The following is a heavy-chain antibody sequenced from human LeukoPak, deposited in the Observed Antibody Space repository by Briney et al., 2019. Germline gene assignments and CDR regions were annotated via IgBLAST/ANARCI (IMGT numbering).Heavy chain of an antibody. CDR2: IYYSGST. J-gene: IGHJ5*02. CDR3: ARGRRRYFDPENWFDP. D-gene: IGHD3-9*01. CDR1: GGSISSSSYY. Sequence: SETLSLTCTVSGGSISSSSYYWGWIRQPPGKGLEWIGGIYYSGSTNYNPSLKSRVTISVDTSKNQFSLKLSSVTAADTAVYYCARGRRRYFDPENWFDPWGQGTLVTVSS. V-gene: IGHV4-39*07.